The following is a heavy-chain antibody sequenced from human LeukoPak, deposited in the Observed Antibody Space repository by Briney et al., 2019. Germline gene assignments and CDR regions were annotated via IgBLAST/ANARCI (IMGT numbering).Heavy chain of an antibody. Sequence: GGSLRLSCAASGFTLSSYAMHWVRQAPGKGLEWVAVISYDGSNKYYADSVKGRFTISRDNSKNTLYLQMNSLRAEDTAVYYCAREDSSGYYKNGYFDYWGQGTLVTVSS. CDR2: ISYDGSNK. V-gene: IGHV3-30-3*01. CDR1: GFTLSSYA. D-gene: IGHD3-22*01. CDR3: AREDSSGYYKNGYFDY. J-gene: IGHJ4*02.